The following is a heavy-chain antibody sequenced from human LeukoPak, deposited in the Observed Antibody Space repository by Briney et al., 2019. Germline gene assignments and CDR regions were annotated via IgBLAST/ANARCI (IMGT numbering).Heavy chain of an antibody. J-gene: IGHJ3*02. CDR3: AKLGGSFDI. D-gene: IGHD3-16*01. Sequence: GRSLRLSCAASGFTLENYGMGWVRQAPGKGLGWVSYISWNSGIKEYAESVKGRFTISRHNAKNSLVLQMNSLTTEDTALYYCAKLGGSFDIWGQGTMVVVSS. CDR1: GFTLENYG. V-gene: IGHV3-9*01. CDR2: ISWNSGIK.